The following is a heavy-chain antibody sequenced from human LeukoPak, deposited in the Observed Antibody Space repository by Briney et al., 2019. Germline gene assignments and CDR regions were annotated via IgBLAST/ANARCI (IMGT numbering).Heavy chain of an antibody. CDR1: GFIFSNYA. V-gene: IGHV3-23*01. D-gene: IGHD6-19*01. CDR3: VKGPRPDITVAHTVEN. Sequence: GGSLRLSCAASGFIFSNYAMSWVRQVPGRGLEWVSTISSRGDSTYVADSVKGRFTISRDNSKNSLNLQMNTVRAEDTAVYYCVKGPRPDITVAHTVENWGQGTLVTVSS. CDR2: ISSRGDST. J-gene: IGHJ4*02.